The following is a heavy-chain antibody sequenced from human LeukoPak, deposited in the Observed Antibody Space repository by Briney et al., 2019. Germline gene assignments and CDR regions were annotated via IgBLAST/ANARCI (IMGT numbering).Heavy chain of an antibody. V-gene: IGHV4-39*07. D-gene: IGHD1-26*01. Sequence: SETLSLTCTVSGGSISSSNYYWDWIRQPPGKGLEWIGSIYYSGSTYYNPSLKSRVTISVDTSKNQFSLKLSSVTAADTAVYYCARAEQGDALDIWGQGTMVTVSS. CDR2: IYYSGST. CDR1: GGSISSSNYY. CDR3: ARAEQGDALDI. J-gene: IGHJ3*02.